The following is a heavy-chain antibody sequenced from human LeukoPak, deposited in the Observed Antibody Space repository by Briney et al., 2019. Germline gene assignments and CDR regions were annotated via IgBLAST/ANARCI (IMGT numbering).Heavy chain of an antibody. J-gene: IGHJ6*03. Sequence: ASVKVSCKASEFTFTSYDINWVRQATGQGLEWMGWMSPNSGNTGSAQKFQGRVTMTRNTSISTAYMELSSLRSEDTAVYYCARDSWNYIDKADSYYYYMDVWGKGTTVTVSS. D-gene: IGHD1-7*01. CDR3: ARDSWNYIDKADSYYYYMDV. CDR1: EFTFTSYD. CDR2: MSPNSGNT. V-gene: IGHV1-8*01.